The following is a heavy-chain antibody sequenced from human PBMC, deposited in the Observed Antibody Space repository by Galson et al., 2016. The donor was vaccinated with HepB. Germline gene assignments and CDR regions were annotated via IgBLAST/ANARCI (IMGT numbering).Heavy chain of an antibody. CDR2: INGYNVNT. V-gene: IGHV1-18*01. D-gene: IGHD7-27*01. Sequence: SVQVSCKASGYSFTSYGISWVRQAPGQGLEWMRWINGYNVNTNYAQKFQGRVTMTTDTTTSTANMELRSLRSHDTSGYYCARVSLGNPDYWGEGTLVTVPS. CDR3: ARVSLGNPDY. J-gene: IGHJ4*02. CDR1: GYSFTSYG.